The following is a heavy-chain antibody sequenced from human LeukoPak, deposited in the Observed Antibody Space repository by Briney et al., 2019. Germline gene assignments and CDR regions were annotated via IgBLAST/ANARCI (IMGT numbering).Heavy chain of an antibody. V-gene: IGHV3-21*01. Sequence: GGSLRLSCAASGFTFSSYSMNWVHQAPGKGLEWVSSISSSSSYIYYADSVKGRFTISRDNAKNSLYLQMNSLRAEDTAVYYCARARGYGDYAPDYWGQGTLVTVSS. CDR3: ARARGYGDYAPDY. J-gene: IGHJ4*02. D-gene: IGHD4-17*01. CDR1: GFTFSSYS. CDR2: ISSSSSYI.